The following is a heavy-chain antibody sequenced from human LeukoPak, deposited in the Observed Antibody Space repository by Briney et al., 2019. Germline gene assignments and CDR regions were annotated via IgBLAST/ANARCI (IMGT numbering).Heavy chain of an antibody. D-gene: IGHD3-10*01. CDR1: GFTFSSYS. CDR3: ARDYNDYGDY. V-gene: IGHV3-21*01. Sequence: LGGSLRLSCAASGFTFSSYSMNWVRQAPGKGLEWVSSISSSSSYIYYADSVKGRFTISRDNSKNTLYLQMNSLRAEDTAVYYCARDYNDYGDYWGQGTLVTVSS. J-gene: IGHJ4*02. CDR2: ISSSSSYI.